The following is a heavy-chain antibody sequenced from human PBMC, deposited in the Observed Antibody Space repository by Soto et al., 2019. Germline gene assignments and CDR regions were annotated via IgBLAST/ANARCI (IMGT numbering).Heavy chain of an antibody. V-gene: IGHV1-8*01. CDR1: GYSFTNND. CDR3: ARMATFGSLNWFDP. Sequence: ASGNVTGKASGYSFTNNDVSWVRQATGQGLEWMGWMNPGSGDTGYAQKFQGRVTMTRDISTATAYMELSSLRSDDTATYYCARMATFGSLNWFDPWGQGTLVTVSS. D-gene: IGHD3-16*01. J-gene: IGHJ5*02. CDR2: MNPGSGDT.